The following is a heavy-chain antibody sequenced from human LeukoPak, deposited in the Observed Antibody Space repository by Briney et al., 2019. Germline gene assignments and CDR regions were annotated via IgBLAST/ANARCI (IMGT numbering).Heavy chain of an antibody. CDR3: ARLNIVATGLDY. CDR2: IYYSGST. Sequence: SVTLSLTCTVSGGSISSSSYYWGWIRQPPGKGLEWIGSIYYSGSTYYNPSLKSRVTISVDTSKNQFSLKLSSVTAADTAVYYCARLNIVATGLDYWGQGTLVTVSS. J-gene: IGHJ4*02. D-gene: IGHD5-12*01. V-gene: IGHV4-39*01. CDR1: GGSISSSSYY.